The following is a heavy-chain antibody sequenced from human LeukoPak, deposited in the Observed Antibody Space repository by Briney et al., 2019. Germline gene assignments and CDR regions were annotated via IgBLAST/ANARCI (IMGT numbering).Heavy chain of an antibody. D-gene: IGHD2-8*01. V-gene: IGHV4-38-2*01. CDR2: IYHSGST. J-gene: IGHJ4*02. CDR1: GYSISSGYY. Sequence: KPSETLSLTCAVSGYSISSGYYWGWIRQPPGKGLEWIGSIYHSGSTYYNPSLKSRVTISVDTSKNQFSLKLSSVTAADTAVYYCARKAEGYCTNGVCYADYWGQGALVTVSS. CDR3: ARKAEGYCTNGVCYADY.